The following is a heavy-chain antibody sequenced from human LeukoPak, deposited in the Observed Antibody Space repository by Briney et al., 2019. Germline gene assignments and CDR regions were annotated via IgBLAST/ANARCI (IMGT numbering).Heavy chain of an antibody. CDR1: GFTFSSYA. V-gene: IGHV3-30*04. CDR3: ARALMIRGVFDY. D-gene: IGHD3-10*01. J-gene: IGHJ4*02. Sequence: GRSLRLSCAASGFTFSSYAMHWVRQAPGKGLEWVAVISYDGSNIYYADSVKGRFTISRDNSKNTLYLQVNSLRAEDTAVYYCARALMIRGVFDYWGQGTLVTVSS. CDR2: ISYDGSNI.